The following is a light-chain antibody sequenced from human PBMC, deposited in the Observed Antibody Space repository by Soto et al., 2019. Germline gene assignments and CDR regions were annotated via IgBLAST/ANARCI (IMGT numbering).Light chain of an antibody. J-gene: IGLJ7*01. Sequence: QTVVTQEPSLTVSPGGTVTLTCASSTGAVTSGFFPNWFQQKPGQSPRALIYSTSYKHSWTPARFSGSLLGGKAALILSGAQPEDEAEYYCLLSYNGAPAVFGGGTQLTVL. CDR1: TGAVTSGFF. CDR3: LLSYNGAPAV. CDR2: STS. V-gene: IGLV7-43*01.